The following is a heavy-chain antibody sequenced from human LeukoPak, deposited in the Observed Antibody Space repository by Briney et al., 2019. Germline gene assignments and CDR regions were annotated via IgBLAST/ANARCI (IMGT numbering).Heavy chain of an antibody. V-gene: IGHV4-34*01. D-gene: IGHD4-17*01. CDR1: GGSFSGYY. J-gene: IGHJ3*02. CDR2: INHSGST. CDR3: ARETPTGAGSYGAFDI. Sequence: PSETLSLTCAVYGGSFSGYYWSWIRQPPGKGLEWIGEINHSGSTNYNPSLKSRVTISVDTSKNQFSLKLSSVTAADTAVYYCARETPTGAGSYGAFDIWGQGTMVTVSS.